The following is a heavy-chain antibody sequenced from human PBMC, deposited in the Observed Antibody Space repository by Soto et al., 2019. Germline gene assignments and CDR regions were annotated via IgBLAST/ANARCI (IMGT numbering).Heavy chain of an antibody. CDR2: INPSGGST. D-gene: IGHD6-19*01. CDR1: GYTFTSYY. CDR3: AREPIAVAGPYYYGMDV. J-gene: IGHJ6*02. V-gene: IGHV1-46*01. Sequence: ASVKVSCKASGYTFTSYYMHWVRQAPGQGLEWMGIINPSGGSTGYAQKFQGRVTMTRDTSTSTVYMELSSLRSEDTAVYYCAREPIAVAGPYYYGMDVWGQGTTVTVSS.